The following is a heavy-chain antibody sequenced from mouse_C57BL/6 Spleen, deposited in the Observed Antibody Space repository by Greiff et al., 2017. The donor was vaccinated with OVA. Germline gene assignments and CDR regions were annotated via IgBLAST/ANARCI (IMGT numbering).Heavy chain of an antibody. CDR1: GYTFTSYW. J-gene: IGHJ2*01. V-gene: IGHV1-50*01. CDR3: AITTGYFDY. CDR2: IDPSASYP. D-gene: IGHD1-1*01. Sequence: QVQLQQPGAELVKPGASVKLSCKASGYTFTSYWMQWVKQRPGQGLEWIGEIDPSASYPNYTQKFKGKATLTVDTSSSTAYLQLSSLTSEDSAVYYCAITTGYFDYWGQGTTLTVSS.